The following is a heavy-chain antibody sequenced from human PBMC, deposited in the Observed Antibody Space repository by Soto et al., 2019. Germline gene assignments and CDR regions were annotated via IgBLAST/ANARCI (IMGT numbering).Heavy chain of an antibody. CDR2: ISPYNDHT. J-gene: IGHJ6*02. CDR1: GYTFIRYG. CDR3: ARGGYYDNSWGKLSHYGLDV. D-gene: IGHD3-16*01. V-gene: IGHV1-18*03. Sequence: QVQLVQSAGEVKKPGASVKVSCKATGYTFIRYGIAWVRQAPGQGFEWMGWISPYNDHTVYAQKFQGRVTMTADTSTRTVYMNLRGLKSDDMAVYYCARGGYYDNSWGKLSHYGLDVWGQGTSVSVSS.